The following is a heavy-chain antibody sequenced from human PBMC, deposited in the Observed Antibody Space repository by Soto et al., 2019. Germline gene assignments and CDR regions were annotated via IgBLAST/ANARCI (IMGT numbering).Heavy chain of an antibody. CDR1: GGSIISYY. V-gene: IGHV4-59*01. J-gene: IGHJ6*03. CDR2: INYSGST. CDR3: SRAGPPAYYYYMDV. Sequence: PSETLSLTCTVSGGSIISYYWNWIRQPPGKRLEWIGNINYSGSTNYNPSLKSRVTISVDTSENQFSLRLSSVTAADTAVYYCSRAGPPAYYYYMDVWDEGTTVTVSS. D-gene: IGHD2-8*02.